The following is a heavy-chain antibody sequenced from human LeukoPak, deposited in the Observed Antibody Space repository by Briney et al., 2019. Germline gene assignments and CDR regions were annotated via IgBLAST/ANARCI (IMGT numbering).Heavy chain of an antibody. Sequence: SETLSLTCTVSGGSISSSSYYWGWIRQPPGKGLEWIGSIYYSGSTYYNPSLKSRVTISVDTSKNQFSLKLSSVTAADTAVYYCARGVGDYGGNSEVWFDPWGQGTLVTVSS. CDR3: ARGVGDYGGNSEVWFDP. D-gene: IGHD4-23*01. CDR1: GGSISSSSYY. V-gene: IGHV4-39*01. CDR2: IYYSGST. J-gene: IGHJ5*02.